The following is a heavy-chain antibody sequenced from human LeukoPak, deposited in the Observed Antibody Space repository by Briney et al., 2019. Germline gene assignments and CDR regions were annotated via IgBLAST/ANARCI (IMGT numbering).Heavy chain of an antibody. J-gene: IGHJ4*02. CDR1: GFTFSSYS. Sequence: PGGSLRLSCVASGFTFSSYSMDWVRQAPGKGLEWVSYISSSSSTLYYADSVKGRLTISRDNAKNSLFLQLNSLRDEDTAVYYCARDPALDSWGQGTLVTVSS. D-gene: IGHD2-2*01. V-gene: IGHV3-48*02. CDR2: ISSSSSTL. CDR3: ARDPALDS.